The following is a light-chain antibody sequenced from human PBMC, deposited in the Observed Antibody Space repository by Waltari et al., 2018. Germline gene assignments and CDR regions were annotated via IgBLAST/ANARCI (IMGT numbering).Light chain of an antibody. CDR1: ERISRW. CDR2: QAS. Sequence: DIQMTQSPSTLSASVGDRVTITCRASERISRWLAWYQQKPGMAPKLLIYQASSLEDGVPSRFSGSGFETEFSLSISSLQPEDFTTYYCQLYNTYPWTFGQGTKVEIK. V-gene: IGKV1-5*03. J-gene: IGKJ1*01. CDR3: QLYNTYPWT.